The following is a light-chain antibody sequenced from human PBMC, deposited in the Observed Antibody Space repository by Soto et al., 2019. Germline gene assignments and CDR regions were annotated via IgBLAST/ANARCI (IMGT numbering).Light chain of an antibody. CDR2: EAS. V-gene: IGKV1-27*01. CDR3: QKYNIDPFT. J-gene: IGKJ3*01. CDR1: QGISNY. Sequence: DIQMTQSPSSLSASVGDRVTITCRASQGISNYLAWYQQKPGKLPKLLIYEASTLQSGVPSRFSGSGFGTDFTLTISSLQPEDFAADYCQKYNIDPFTFGLGTKVDI.